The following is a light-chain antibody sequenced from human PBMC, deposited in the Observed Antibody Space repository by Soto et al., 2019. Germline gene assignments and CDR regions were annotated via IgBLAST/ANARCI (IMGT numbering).Light chain of an antibody. V-gene: IGKV2-30*01. J-gene: IGKJ2*01. CDR3: MQGTHWPPYT. CDR2: KVS. CDR1: QSLAYSDGNTY. Sequence: DVVMTQSPLSLPVTLGQPASLSCRSSQSLAYSDGNTYLNWFQQRPGQSPRRLIYKVSNRDSGVPDRFSGSGSATDFTLKISRVEAEDVGVYYCMQGTHWPPYTFGQGTKLEIK.